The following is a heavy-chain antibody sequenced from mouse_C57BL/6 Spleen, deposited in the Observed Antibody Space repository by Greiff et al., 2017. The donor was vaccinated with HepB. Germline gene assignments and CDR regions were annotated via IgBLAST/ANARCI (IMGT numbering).Heavy chain of an antibody. D-gene: IGHD2-4*01. CDR2: INPSNGGT. Sequence: VQLVESGTELVKPGASVKLSCKASGYTFTSYWMHWVKQRPGQGLEWIGNINPSNGGTNYNEKFKSKATLTVDKSSSTAYMQLSSLTSEDSAVYYCAREGYYDYEIAYWGQGTLVTVSA. CDR3: AREGYYDYEIAY. J-gene: IGHJ3*01. CDR1: GYTFTSYW. V-gene: IGHV1-53*01.